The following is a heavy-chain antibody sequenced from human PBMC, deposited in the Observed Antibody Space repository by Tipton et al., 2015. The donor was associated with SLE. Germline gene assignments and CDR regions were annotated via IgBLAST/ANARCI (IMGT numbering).Heavy chain of an antibody. J-gene: IGHJ6*03. V-gene: IGHV4-39*01. CDR1: GGSLSSSSYY. CDR3: ARQGNYYYINV. CDR2: IYYSGST. Sequence: TLSLTCTVSGGSLSSSSYYWGWIRQPPGKGLEWIGSIYYSGSTYYNPSLKSRVTISVDTSKNQFSLKLSSVTAADTAVYFCARQGNYYYINVWGAGTTVTVSS.